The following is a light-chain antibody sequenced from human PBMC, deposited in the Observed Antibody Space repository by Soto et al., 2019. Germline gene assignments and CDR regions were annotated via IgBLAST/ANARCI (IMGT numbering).Light chain of an antibody. V-gene: IGLV2-23*01. CDR1: SSDVGSYDL. Sequence: QSALTQPASVSGSPGQSITISCAGTSSDVGSYDLVSWYQHHPGKAPKLMIFETTKRPSGVSNRFSGSKSGNTASVTISGLQAEDEADYYCCSYAGDSSWVFGGGTKVTVL. J-gene: IGLJ3*02. CDR3: CSYAGDSSWV. CDR2: ETT.